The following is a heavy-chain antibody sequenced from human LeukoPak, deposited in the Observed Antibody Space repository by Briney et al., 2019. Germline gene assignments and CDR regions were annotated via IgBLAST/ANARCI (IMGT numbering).Heavy chain of an antibody. CDR3: VKDLYKGDSASWYFFHY. V-gene: IGHV3-64D*06. J-gene: IGHJ4*02. CDR2: ISANGGST. D-gene: IGHD6-13*01. CDR1: GFIISDYA. Sequence: GGSLRLSCSASGFIISDYAMHWVRQAPGKGLEYVSGISANGGSTYYADSVKGRFTISRDTFKNTLYLQMSSLRAEDTAIYYCVKDLYKGDSASWYFFHYWGQGTLVTVSS.